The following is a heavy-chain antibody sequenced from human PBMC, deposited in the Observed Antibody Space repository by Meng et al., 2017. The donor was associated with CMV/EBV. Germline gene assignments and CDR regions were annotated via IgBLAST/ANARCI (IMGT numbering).Heavy chain of an antibody. CDR3: AREVGGFEY. CDR2: ISSSSSYI. D-gene: IGHD1-26*01. V-gene: IGHV3-21*01. J-gene: IGHJ4*02. Sequence: GESLKISCAASGFTFRSYSMNWGRQAPGKGLGWVSSISSSSSYIHYADSVKGRFTISRDNAKNSLYLQMNSLRADDKAVYYCAREVGGFEYWGQGTLVTVSS. CDR1: GFTFRSYS.